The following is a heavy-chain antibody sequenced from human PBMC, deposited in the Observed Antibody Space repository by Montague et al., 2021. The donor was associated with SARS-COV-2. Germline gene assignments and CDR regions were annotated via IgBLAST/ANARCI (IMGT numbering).Heavy chain of an antibody. D-gene: IGHD3-22*01. CDR2: INHSGST. CDR1: GGSLNGYY. Sequence: SETLSLTCAVYGGSLNGYYWSWVRQPPGTGLGLVGEINHSGSTRYNPSLKSRVTISVSTSKNQFSLTLSSVTAADTAVYYCGRGTKRVFTYDNDSSRYASDYWGQGTLVTVSS. V-gene: IGHV4-34*01. J-gene: IGHJ4*02. CDR3: GRGTKRVFTYDNDSSRYASDY.